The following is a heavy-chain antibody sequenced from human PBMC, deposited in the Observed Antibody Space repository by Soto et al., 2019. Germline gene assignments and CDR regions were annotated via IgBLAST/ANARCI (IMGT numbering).Heavy chain of an antibody. J-gene: IGHJ4*02. D-gene: IGHD3-10*01. Sequence: VQLVESGGGVVQPGRSLRLSCAASGFTFSSYAMHWVRQAPGKGLEWVAVISYDGSNKYYADSVKGRFTISRDNSKNTLYLQMNSLRAEDTAVYYCARGLGVIITESAGDYCGQGTLVTVSS. CDR1: GFTFSSYA. V-gene: IGHV3-30-3*01. CDR3: ARGLGVIITESAGDY. CDR2: ISYDGSNK.